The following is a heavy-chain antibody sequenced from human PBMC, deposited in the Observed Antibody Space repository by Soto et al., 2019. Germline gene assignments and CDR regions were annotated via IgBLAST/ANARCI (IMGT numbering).Heavy chain of an antibody. D-gene: IGHD3-22*01. CDR3: ARDHEDYYESSGYNDAFDI. J-gene: IGHJ3*02. V-gene: IGHV1-46*01. Sequence: ASVKVSCKASGYTFSDYYMHWVRQAPGQGLEWMGIINPSVGSTTYAQKFHGRVTMTRDTSANTVYMQLSSLRSEDTAVYYCARDHEDYYESSGYNDAFDIWGQGTMVT. CDR1: GYTFSDYY. CDR2: INPSVGST.